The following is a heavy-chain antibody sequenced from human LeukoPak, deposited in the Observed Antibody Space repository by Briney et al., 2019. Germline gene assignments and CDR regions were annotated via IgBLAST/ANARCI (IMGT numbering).Heavy chain of an antibody. Sequence: GGSLRLSCAASGFTFNDYYMSWIRQAPGKGLEWLSYINIGGSNTHYADSVKGRFTISRDNAKKSLYLEMNNLGAEDTAVYYCATDGAGFDTWGQGVLVTVSS. CDR1: GFTFNDYY. CDR2: INIGGSNT. CDR3: ATDGAGFDT. V-gene: IGHV3-11*01. J-gene: IGHJ5*02.